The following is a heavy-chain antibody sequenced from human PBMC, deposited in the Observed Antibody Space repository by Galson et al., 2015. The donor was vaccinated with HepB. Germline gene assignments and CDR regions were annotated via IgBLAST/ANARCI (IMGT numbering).Heavy chain of an antibody. D-gene: IGHD6-19*01. CDR2: ISPYSGNT. J-gene: IGHJ4*02. V-gene: IGHV1-18*01. CDR3: ARGRSSDWSLDY. Sequence: SVKVSCKASGYTFTTYRISWVRQAPGQGLEWMGWISPYSGNTNYTQKLQGRVTMTTDTSTTTTYMELRSLRSDDTAVYYCARGRSSDWSLDYWGQGTLVTASS. CDR1: GYTFTTYR.